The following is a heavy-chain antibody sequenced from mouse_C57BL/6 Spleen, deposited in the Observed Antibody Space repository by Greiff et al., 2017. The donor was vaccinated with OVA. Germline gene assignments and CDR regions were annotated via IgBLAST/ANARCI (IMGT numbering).Heavy chain of an antibody. CDR1: GYTFTSYW. D-gene: IGHD2-4*01. CDR3: ANDYDLAY. J-gene: IGHJ3*01. Sequence: VKLQESGAELVKPGASVKVSCKASGYTFTSYWMHWVKQRPGQGLEWIGRIHPSDSDTNYNQKFKGKATLTVDKSSSTAYMQLSSPTSEDSAVYYCANDYDLAYWGQGTLVTVSA. CDR2: IHPSDSDT. V-gene: IGHV1-74*01.